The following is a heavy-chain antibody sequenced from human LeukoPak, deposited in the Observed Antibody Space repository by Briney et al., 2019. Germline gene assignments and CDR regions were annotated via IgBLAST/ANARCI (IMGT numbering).Heavy chain of an antibody. CDR3: TRGSSGRRDN. D-gene: IGHD6-19*01. Sequence: ASVKVSCKASGYTFTSCDINWVRQATGQGLEWMGWMNPNSGNTGYGQSFQGRITMTGDISIGTAYMELSNLASEDTAIYYCTRGSSGRRDNWGQGTLVTVSA. CDR2: MNPNSGNT. CDR1: GYTFTSCD. J-gene: IGHJ4*02. V-gene: IGHV1-8*01.